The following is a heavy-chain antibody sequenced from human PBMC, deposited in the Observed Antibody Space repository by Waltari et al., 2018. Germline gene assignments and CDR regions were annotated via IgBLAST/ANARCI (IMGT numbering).Heavy chain of an antibody. D-gene: IGHD5-18*01. J-gene: IGHJ4*02. CDR1: GSIFSSYS. V-gene: IGHV3-48*02. Sequence: EVQLVESGGGLVQPGGSLRLSCAACGSIFSSYSMNWVRQAPGKGLEWVSCIHSSGSTAYADAVKGRFTISRDNAKNSLYLQLNSLRDEDTAVYYCVRALRLDTLWGQGTLVTVSS. CDR2: IHSSGST. CDR3: VRALRLDTL.